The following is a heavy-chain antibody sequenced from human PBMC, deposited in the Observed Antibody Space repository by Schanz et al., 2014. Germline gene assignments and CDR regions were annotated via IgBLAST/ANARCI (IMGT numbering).Heavy chain of an antibody. CDR2: MNPNSGNT. CDR1: GYTFTSYD. CDR3: ARLGTGMAVAGSVIDSYYYYMDV. V-gene: IGHV1-8*01. J-gene: IGHJ6*03. D-gene: IGHD6-19*01. Sequence: VQLEQSGAEVKKPGASVKVSCTASGYTFTSYDINWVRQAPGQGLEWLGWMNPNSGNTGYAQKFQGRVTMTRNTSISTAYMELSSLRSEDTAVYYCARLGTGMAVAGSVIDSYYYYMDVWGEGTTVTVSS.